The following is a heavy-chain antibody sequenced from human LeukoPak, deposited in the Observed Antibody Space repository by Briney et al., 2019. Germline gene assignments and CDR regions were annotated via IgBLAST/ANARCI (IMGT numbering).Heavy chain of an antibody. V-gene: IGHV3-23*01. Sequence: GGSLRLSCTASGISFSNFGMSWGRQVPGKGLEWVSTLSSSGTTIYADSVKGRFTISRAYSGNTLVLQMDRLRAEDTALYYCARVGYSRSWYFFDFWGQGTLVTVSS. CDR2: LSSSGTT. J-gene: IGHJ4*02. D-gene: IGHD6-13*01. CDR1: GISFSNFG. CDR3: ARVGYSRSWYFFDF.